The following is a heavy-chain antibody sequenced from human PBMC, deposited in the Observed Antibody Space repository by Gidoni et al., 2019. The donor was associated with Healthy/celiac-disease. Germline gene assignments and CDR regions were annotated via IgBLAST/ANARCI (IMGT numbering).Heavy chain of an antibody. CDR3: AREGRYSSGWYFDY. J-gene: IGHJ4*02. V-gene: IGHV3-33*01. Sequence: QVQLVESGGGVVQPGRSLRLSCAASGFTFSRYGRHWVRQAPGKGMEWVTVIRYDGINKYYADPVKGRFTISRDNSKNTLYLQMNSLRAEDTAVYYCAREGRYSSGWYFDYWGQGTLVTVSS. CDR1: GFTFSRYG. D-gene: IGHD6-19*01. CDR2: IRYDGINK.